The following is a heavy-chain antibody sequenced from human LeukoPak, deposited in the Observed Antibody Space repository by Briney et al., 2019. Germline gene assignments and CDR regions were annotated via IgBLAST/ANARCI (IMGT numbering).Heavy chain of an antibody. D-gene: IGHD3-22*01. CDR1: GFTFSSCG. V-gene: IGHV3-23*01. CDR3: AKDLSGYYDSSGYPHDY. Sequence: GGTLRLSCAASGFTFSSCGMSWVRQAPGKGLEWVSAISGSGGSTYYADSVKGRFTISRDNSKNTLYLQMNSLRAEDTAVYYCAKDLSGYYDSSGYPHDYWGQGTLVTVSS. CDR2: ISGSGGST. J-gene: IGHJ4*02.